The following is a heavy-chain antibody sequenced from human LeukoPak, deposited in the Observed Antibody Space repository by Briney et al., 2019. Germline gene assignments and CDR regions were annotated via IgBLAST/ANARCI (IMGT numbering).Heavy chain of an antibody. CDR3: AKDSSSGSSYYFHGMDV. V-gene: IGHV3-30*18. CDR2: TSYDGGNT. J-gene: IGHJ6*02. Sequence: PGGSLRLSCAASGFMFSAYGMHWVRQAPGKGLEWPAVTSYDGGNTYYAASVKGRFTISRDNSNNTLDLQMNSLRAEDTAVYYCAKDSSSGSSYYFHGMDVWGQGTTVIVSS. D-gene: IGHD3-10*01. CDR1: GFMFSAYG.